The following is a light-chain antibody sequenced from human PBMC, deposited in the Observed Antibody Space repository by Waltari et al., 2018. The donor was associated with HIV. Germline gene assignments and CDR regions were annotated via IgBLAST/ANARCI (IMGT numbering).Light chain of an antibody. CDR2: QNR. J-gene: IGLJ2*01. Sequence: SYELTQPPSVSVSPGQTASITCSGDNLGYKYVCWYQKKPGQSPILVIYQNRRRPSGIPERFSGSNSGNTATLTVSGTQAMDEADYYCQAWDTTTAVFGGGTKLTVL. CDR3: QAWDTTTAV. CDR1: NLGYKY. V-gene: IGLV3-1*01.